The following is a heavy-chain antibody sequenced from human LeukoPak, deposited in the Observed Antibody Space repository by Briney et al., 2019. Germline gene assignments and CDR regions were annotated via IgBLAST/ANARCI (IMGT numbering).Heavy chain of an antibody. D-gene: IGHD6-19*01. CDR1: GFTFDDYA. V-gene: IGHV3-43*02. Sequence: GGSLRLSCAASGFTFDDYAMHWVRQAPGKGLEWVSLISGDGGSTFYADSVKGRFTISRDNSKNSLYLQMNSLRTEDTALYYCAKDSSGWSGGFDNWFDPWGQGTLVTVSS. CDR2: ISGDGGST. CDR3: AKDSSGWSGGFDNWFDP. J-gene: IGHJ5*02.